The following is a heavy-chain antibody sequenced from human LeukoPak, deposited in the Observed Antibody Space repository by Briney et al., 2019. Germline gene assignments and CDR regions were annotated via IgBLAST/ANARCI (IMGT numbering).Heavy chain of an antibody. CDR3: AMKAVPRPRLHDAFDF. J-gene: IGHJ3*01. CDR2: ILYDGSNK. CDR1: GFTFSSYA. V-gene: IGHV3-30*04. D-gene: IGHD5-24*01. Sequence: GRSLRLSCAASGFTFSSYAMYWVRQAPGKGLQWVATILYDGSNKYYVDSVKGRFTISRDNSKNTLYLQMNSLRADDTAVYYCAMKAVPRPRLHDAFDFWGQGTVVSVSS.